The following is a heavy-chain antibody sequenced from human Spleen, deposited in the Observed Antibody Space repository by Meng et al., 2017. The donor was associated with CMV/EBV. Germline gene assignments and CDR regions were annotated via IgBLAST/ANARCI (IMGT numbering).Heavy chain of an antibody. CDR3: AKDAGDSDGYFDY. J-gene: IGHJ4*02. Sequence: CADSGFTFSSYAMTWVRQAPGKGLEWVSIIYSDGSSTYYADSVKGRFTISRDNSKNTLYLQVNSLRAEDTAVYYCAKDAGDSDGYFDYWGQGTLVTVSS. V-gene: IGHV3-23*03. CDR2: IYSDGSST. CDR1: GFTFSSYA. D-gene: IGHD3-22*01.